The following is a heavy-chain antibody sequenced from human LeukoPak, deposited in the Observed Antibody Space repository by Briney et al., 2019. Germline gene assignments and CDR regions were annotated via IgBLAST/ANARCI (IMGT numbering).Heavy chain of an antibody. CDR1: GYTFTSYG. J-gene: IGHJ6*02. D-gene: IGHD2-15*01. CDR3: ARDSPDDIVVVVAASFYGMDV. Sequence: APVKVSCKAAGYTFTSYGISWVRQAPGQGLEWMGWISAYKGNTNYAQKLQGRVNMTTDTSTSTAYMELRSLRSDATAVYYCARDSPDDIVVVVAASFYGMDVWGQGTTVTVSS. CDR2: ISAYKGNT. V-gene: IGHV1-18*01.